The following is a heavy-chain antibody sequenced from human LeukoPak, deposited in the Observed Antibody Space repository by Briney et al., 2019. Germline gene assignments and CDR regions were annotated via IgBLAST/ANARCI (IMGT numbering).Heavy chain of an antibody. CDR2: ISSSSSYI. CDR1: GFTFSSYS. D-gene: IGHD6-13*01. V-gene: IGHV3-21*01. Sequence: SGGSLRLSCAASGFTFSSYSMNWIRQAPGKGLEWVSSISSSSSYIYYADSVKGRFTISRDNAENSLYLQMNSLRAEDTAVYYCAGSIAAANPDYWGQGTLVTVSS. CDR3: AGSIAAANPDY. J-gene: IGHJ4*02.